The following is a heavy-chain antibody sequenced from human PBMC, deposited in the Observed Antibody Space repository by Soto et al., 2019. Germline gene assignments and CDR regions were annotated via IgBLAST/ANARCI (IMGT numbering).Heavy chain of an antibody. Sequence: QVQLQQWGAGLLKPSETLSLTCAVYGGSFSGYYWSWIRQPPGKGLEWIGEINHSGSTNYTPSLQRRVTISVVTSKRQFSLKLSSVTAADTAVYYCARGDYCSGGCCSGGDYWGQGTLVTVSS. CDR1: GGSFSGYY. V-gene: IGHV4-34*01. CDR3: ARGDYCSGGCCSGGDY. CDR2: INHSGST. D-gene: IGHD2-15*01. J-gene: IGHJ4*02.